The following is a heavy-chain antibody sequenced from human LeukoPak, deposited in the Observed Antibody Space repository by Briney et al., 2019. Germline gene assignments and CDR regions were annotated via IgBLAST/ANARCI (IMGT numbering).Heavy chain of an antibody. J-gene: IGHJ3*02. D-gene: IGHD3-3*01. Sequence: SETLSLTCTVSGGSISSYYWSWIRQPPGKGLEWIGYIYYSGSTNYNPSLKSRVTISVDTSKNQFSLKLSSVTAADTAVYYCARGSFYDFWSGYPADDAFDIWGQGTMVTVSS. CDR2: IYYSGST. CDR1: GGSISSYY. CDR3: ARGSFYDFWSGYPADDAFDI. V-gene: IGHV4-59*12.